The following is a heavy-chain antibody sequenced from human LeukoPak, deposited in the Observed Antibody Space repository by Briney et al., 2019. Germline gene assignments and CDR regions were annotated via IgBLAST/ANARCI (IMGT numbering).Heavy chain of an antibody. J-gene: IGHJ4*02. D-gene: IGHD3-3*01. V-gene: IGHV3-33*06. Sequence: GRSLRLSCAASGFTFSSYGMHWVRQAPGKGLEWVAVIWYDGSNKYYADSVKGRFTISRENSKKTLYLQMNSLRAEDTAVYYCAKDRVYYDFWSGYYRGYYFDYWGQGTLVTVSS. CDR2: IWYDGSNK. CDR1: GFTFSSYG. CDR3: AKDRVYYDFWSGYYRGYYFDY.